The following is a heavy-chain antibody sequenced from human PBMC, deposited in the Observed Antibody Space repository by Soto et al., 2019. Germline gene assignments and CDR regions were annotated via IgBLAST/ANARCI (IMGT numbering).Heavy chain of an antibody. CDR3: ARASNNVDWFPEGFDI. CDR2: IYPGGSDI. D-gene: IGHD3-9*01. CDR1: GYSFITYW. Sequence: AGESVKISCKGSGYSFITYWIGGVRQRPGKALEWMGTIYPGGSDIRYSPSSQGQVTISADWSISAAYLQWSSLEASDTAMYYLARASNNVDWFPEGFDIWGQGTMVTVSS. V-gene: IGHV5-51*01. J-gene: IGHJ3*02.